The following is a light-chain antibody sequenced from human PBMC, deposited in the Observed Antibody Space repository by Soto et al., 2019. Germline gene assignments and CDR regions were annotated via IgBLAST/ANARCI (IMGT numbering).Light chain of an antibody. CDR2: DAS. J-gene: IGKJ4*01. V-gene: IGKV3-20*01. CDR3: QQYEGLPLT. Sequence: EFVLPQSPGTLSFSPGERATLSCRASQTVRNNYLAWYQQKPGQAPRLLIYDASSRATGIPDRFSGGGSGTDFTLTISRLEPEDFAVYYCQQYEGLPLTFGGGTKVDIK. CDR1: QTVRNNY.